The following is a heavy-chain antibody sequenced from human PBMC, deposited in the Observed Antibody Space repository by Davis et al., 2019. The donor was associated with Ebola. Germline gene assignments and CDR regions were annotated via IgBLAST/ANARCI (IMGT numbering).Heavy chain of an antibody. CDR3: ARGLLGDNWFDP. J-gene: IGHJ5*02. Sequence: SVKVSCKASGGTFSSYAISWVRQAPGQGLEWMGGIIPIFGTANYAQKFQGRVTITADESASTAYMELSSLRSEDTAVYYCARGLLGDNWFDPWGQGTLVTVSS. V-gene: IGHV1-69*13. D-gene: IGHD3-16*01. CDR1: GGTFSSYA. CDR2: IIPIFGTA.